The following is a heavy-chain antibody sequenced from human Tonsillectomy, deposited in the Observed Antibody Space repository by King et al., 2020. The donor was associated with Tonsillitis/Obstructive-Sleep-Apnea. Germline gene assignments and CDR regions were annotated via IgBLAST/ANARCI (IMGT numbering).Heavy chain of an antibody. Sequence: VQLVESGAEVKKPGESLRISCQGSGYSFTTYWISWVRQMPGKGLEWMGRIDPGDSYTTYSPSFQGHVTISVDKSISTTYLQLSSLKASDTAMYYCARRVRDGASDSVYYYYYMDVWGKGTTVTVSS. V-gene: IGHV5-10-1*01. CDR2: IDPGDSYT. J-gene: IGHJ6*03. CDR1: GYSFTTYW. D-gene: IGHD2-21*02. CDR3: ARRVRDGASDSVYYYYYMDV.